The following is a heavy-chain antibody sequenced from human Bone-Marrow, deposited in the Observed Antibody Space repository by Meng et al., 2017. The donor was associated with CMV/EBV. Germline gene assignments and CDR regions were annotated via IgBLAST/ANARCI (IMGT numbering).Heavy chain of an antibody. J-gene: IGHJ3*02. CDR1: RFTFSTYA. CDR3: ARGSVGLGIAARKTHDSFDI. V-gene: IGHV3-30*04. Sequence: GESLKISCAASRFTFSTYAIHWVRQAPGKGLEWVAVISYDGSNKYYADSVKGRFTISRDNSRNTLYLQMNSLRADDTAVYFCARGSVGLGIAARKTHDSFDIWGQGTMATVSS. D-gene: IGHD6-6*01. CDR2: ISYDGSNK.